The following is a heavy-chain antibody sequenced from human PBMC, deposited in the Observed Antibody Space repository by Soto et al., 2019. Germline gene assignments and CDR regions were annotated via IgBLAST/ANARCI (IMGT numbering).Heavy chain of an antibody. CDR3: ARAYRYCSSTSNPRTYYGMDV. Sequence: ASVKVSCKASGGTFSSYAISWVRQAPGQGLEWMGGIIPIFGTANYAQKFQGRVTITADESTSTAYMELSSLRSEDTAVYYCARAYRYCSSTSNPRTYYGMDVWGQGTTVTVSS. CDR1: GGTFSSYA. V-gene: IGHV1-69*13. CDR2: IIPIFGTA. J-gene: IGHJ6*02. D-gene: IGHD2-2*01.